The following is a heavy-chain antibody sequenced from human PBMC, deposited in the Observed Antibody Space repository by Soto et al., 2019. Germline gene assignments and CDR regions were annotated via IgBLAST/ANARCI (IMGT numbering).Heavy chain of an antibody. D-gene: IGHD3-9*01. Sequence: ASVKVSCKVSGYTLTELSMHWVRQAPGKGLEWMGGFDPEDGETIYAQKFQGRVTMTEATSTDTAYMELSSLRSEDTAVYYCATDSGSYDILTGYDYWGQGTLVTVAS. V-gene: IGHV1-24*01. CDR2: FDPEDGET. CDR1: GYTLTELS. CDR3: ATDSGSYDILTGYDY. J-gene: IGHJ4*02.